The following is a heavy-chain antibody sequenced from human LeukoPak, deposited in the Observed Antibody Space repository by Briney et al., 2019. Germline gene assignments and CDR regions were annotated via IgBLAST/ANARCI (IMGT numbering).Heavy chain of an antibody. CDR3: ARGGTSGSLIY. V-gene: IGHV3-74*01. D-gene: IGHD1-26*01. J-gene: IGHJ4*02. CDR1: GFTFSDYW. Sequence: GGSLRLSCAASGFTFSDYWMHWVRQAPGKGLVWVSRIYSVVSSTNYADSVKGRFTISRDNAKNTLYLQMNSLRAEDTAVYYCARGGTSGSLIYWGQGTLVTVSS. CDR2: IYSVVSST.